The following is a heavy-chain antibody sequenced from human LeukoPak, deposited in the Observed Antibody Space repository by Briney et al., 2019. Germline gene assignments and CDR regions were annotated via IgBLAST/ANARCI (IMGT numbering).Heavy chain of an antibody. J-gene: IGHJ4*02. Sequence: ASVKLSCNASGYSFTNYGVSWVRQAPGQGLEWMGWISTYSGKTNYSQKFRDRVTMTTDTYTRKLYMELRSLTSDDAAVYYCGRVGHTGSYFIDYWGQGTLVAVSS. CDR2: ISTYSGKT. CDR1: GYSFTNYG. V-gene: IGHV1-18*01. D-gene: IGHD1-26*01. CDR3: GRVGHTGSYFIDY.